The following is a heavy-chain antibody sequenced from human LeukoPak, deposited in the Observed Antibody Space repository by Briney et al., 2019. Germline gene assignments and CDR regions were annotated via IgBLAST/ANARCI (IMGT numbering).Heavy chain of an antibody. CDR2: ISGRGASK. CDR1: GLTFNNYA. V-gene: IGHV3-23*01. CDR3: AKDRAFGVIAAAGLIDY. D-gene: IGHD6-13*01. J-gene: IGHJ4*02. Sequence: GGSLRLSCAVSGLTFNNYAMSWVRQAPGKGLEWVSGISGRGASKYYADSVKGRFTISRDNSKNTLYLQMNSLRAEDTAVYYCAKDRAFGVIAAAGLIDYWGQGTLVTVSS.